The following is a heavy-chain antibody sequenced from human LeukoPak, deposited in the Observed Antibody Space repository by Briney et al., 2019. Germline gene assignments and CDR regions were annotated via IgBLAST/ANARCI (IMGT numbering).Heavy chain of an antibody. D-gene: IGHD5-24*01. Sequence: PSETLSLTCTVSGGSISSYYWSWIRQPPGKGLEWIGYIYYSGSTNYNPSLKSRVTISVDTSKYQFSLKLSSVTAADTAVYYCARHIEMATLGYWGQGTLVTVSS. J-gene: IGHJ4*02. CDR2: IYYSGST. CDR3: ARHIEMATLGY. V-gene: IGHV4-59*08. CDR1: GGSISSYY.